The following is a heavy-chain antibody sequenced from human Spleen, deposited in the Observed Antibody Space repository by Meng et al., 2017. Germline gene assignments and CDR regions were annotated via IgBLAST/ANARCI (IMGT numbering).Heavy chain of an antibody. J-gene: IGHJ3*02. CDR2: IETKPNNYAT. V-gene: IGHV3-73*01. D-gene: IGHD4-11*01. CDR1: GFTFSNAW. CDR3: TIYTRGHI. Sequence: GGSLRLSCAAFGFTFSNAWMTWVRQASGKGLEWVGRIETKPNNYATSYAGSLRDRFTISRDDSENMAYLQMNILETEDTALYYCTIYTRGHIWGQGSMVTVSS.